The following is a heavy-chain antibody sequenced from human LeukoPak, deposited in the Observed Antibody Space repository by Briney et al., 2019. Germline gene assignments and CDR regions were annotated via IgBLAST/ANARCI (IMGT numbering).Heavy chain of an antibody. J-gene: IGHJ6*03. Sequence: GTSLRLSCAASGFSFSSYNFHWVRQAPGEGLKWLGFISYDGNIKYEDSVKGRFTISRDNSKNTLYLQMNSLRAEDTAVYYCARDGSGSYYYYYYMDVWGKGTTVTVSS. CDR3: ARDGSGSYYYYYYMDV. CDR2: ISYDGNIK. V-gene: IGHV3-30*03. D-gene: IGHD3-10*01. CDR1: GFSFSSYN.